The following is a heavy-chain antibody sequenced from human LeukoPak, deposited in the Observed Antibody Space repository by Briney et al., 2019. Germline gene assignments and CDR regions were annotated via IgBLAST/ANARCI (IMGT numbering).Heavy chain of an antibody. Sequence: PGGSLRLSCSASGLTFSSYAMHWVRQAPGKGLEYVSAISSNGGSTYYADSVKGRFTISRDNSKNTPYLQMSSLRAEGTAVYYCVKDKANYYGSGRIDPWGQGTLVTVSS. V-gene: IGHV3-64D*06. CDR2: ISSNGGST. CDR3: VKDKANYYGSGRIDP. J-gene: IGHJ5*02. CDR1: GLTFSSYA. D-gene: IGHD3-10*01.